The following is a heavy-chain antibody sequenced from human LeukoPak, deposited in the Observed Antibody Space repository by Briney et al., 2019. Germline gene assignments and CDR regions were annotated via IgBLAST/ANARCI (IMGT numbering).Heavy chain of an antibody. D-gene: IGHD5-12*01. CDR3: AKDRQYSGYDCSTDY. V-gene: IGHV3-33*06. J-gene: IGHJ4*02. CDR2: IWYDGSNK. Sequence: GGSLRLSCAASGFTFSSYGMRWVRQAPGKGLEWVAVIWYDGSNKYYADSVKGRFTISRDNSKNTLYLQMNSLRAEDTAVYYCAKDRQYSGYDCSTDYWGQGTLVTVSS. CDR1: GFTFSSYG.